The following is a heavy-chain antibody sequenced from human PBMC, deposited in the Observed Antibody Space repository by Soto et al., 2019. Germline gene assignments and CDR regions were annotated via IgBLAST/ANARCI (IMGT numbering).Heavy chain of an antibody. J-gene: IGHJ4*01. CDR2: ISSSSSTI. CDR1: GFTFSSDS. D-gene: IGHD5-18*01. Sequence: GGSLRLSSAASGFTFSSDSINWVGQAPGKGLEWVSYISSSSSTIYYADSVKGRFTISRDNAKNSLYLQMNSLRAEDTAVYYCARDYSSYGRFVYWGHGTLVTVSS. V-gene: IGHV3-48*01. CDR3: ARDYSSYGRFVY.